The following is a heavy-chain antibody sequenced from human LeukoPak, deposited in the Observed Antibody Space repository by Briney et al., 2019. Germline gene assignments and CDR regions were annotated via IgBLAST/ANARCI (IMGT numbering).Heavy chain of an antibody. CDR2: ISYDGTNK. J-gene: IGHJ6*03. D-gene: IGHD5-12*01. Sequence: GGSLRLSCAASGFTFSSYAMHWVRQAPGKGLEWVALISYDGTNKYYADSVKGRFTISRDNSKNTLYLQMNSLRAEDTAVYYCAKVGYSGYDYVKAQYYYYYYMDVWGKGTTVTISS. CDR1: GFTFSSYA. CDR3: AKVGYSGYDYVKAQYYYYYYMDV. V-gene: IGHV3-30*04.